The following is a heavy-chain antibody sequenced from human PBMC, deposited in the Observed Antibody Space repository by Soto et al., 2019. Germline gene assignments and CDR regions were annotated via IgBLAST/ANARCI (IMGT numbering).Heavy chain of an antibody. V-gene: IGHV3-74*01. CDR3: ARGGEVY. J-gene: IGHJ4*02. CDR1: GFTFSRHW. CDR2: INTDGSET. Sequence: EVQLVESGGGLVQPGGSLRLSCAASGFTFSRHWMHWVRQVAGEGLVWVSRINTDGSETNYVDSVKDRCTVSRDNAKNLQYLQMNSLRVDDTAVYYCARGGEVYWGRGSLVTVSS. D-gene: IGHD2-21*01.